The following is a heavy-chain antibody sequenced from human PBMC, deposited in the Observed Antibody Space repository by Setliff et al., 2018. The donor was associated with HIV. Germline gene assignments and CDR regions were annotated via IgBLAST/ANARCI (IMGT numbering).Heavy chain of an antibody. V-gene: IGHV4-61*03. CDR2: IYDSGST. CDR1: GGSISSSNW. J-gene: IGHJ1*01. D-gene: IGHD2-15*01. CDR3: AKAAPGSIPGFPEYFHH. Sequence: ASETLSLTCGVSGGSISSSNWWSWIRQPPGKGLEWIGYIYDSGSTNYNPSLASRITMSLDTSKNHFSLKLTSVTAADSAVYFCAKAAPGSIPGFPEYFHHWGQGTLVTVSS.